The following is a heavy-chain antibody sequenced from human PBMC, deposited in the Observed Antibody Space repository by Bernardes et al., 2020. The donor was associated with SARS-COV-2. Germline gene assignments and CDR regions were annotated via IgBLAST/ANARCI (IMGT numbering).Heavy chain of an antibody. CDR3: ARDDLLWFGGFDN. V-gene: IGHV3-30-3*01. Sequence: GGSLRLSCAGSGFTFSSYAMHWVRQAPGKGLEWVAVISYDGSNKYYADSVKGRFTISRDNAKNSLSLQMNSLRVEDTGIYYCARDDLLWFGGFDNWGQGTLVTVSS. J-gene: IGHJ4*02. D-gene: IGHD3-10*01. CDR1: GFTFSSYA. CDR2: ISYDGSNK.